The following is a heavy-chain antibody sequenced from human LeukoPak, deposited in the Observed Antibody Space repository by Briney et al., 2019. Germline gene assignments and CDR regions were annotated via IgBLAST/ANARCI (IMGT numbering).Heavy chain of an antibody. V-gene: IGHV1-69*05. CDR1: GGTFSSYA. J-gene: IGHJ5*02. CDR3: ARGSGGYNWFDP. D-gene: IGHD6-25*01. Sequence: SVKVSCKASGGTFSSYAISWVRQAPGQGLEWMGGIIPIFGTANYAQKFQGRVTITTDESTSTAYMELSSLRSEDTAVFYCARGSGGYNWFDPWGQGTLVTVPS. CDR2: IIPIFGTA.